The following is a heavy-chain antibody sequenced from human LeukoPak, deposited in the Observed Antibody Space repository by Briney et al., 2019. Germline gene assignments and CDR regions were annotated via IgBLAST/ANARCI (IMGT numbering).Heavy chain of an antibody. CDR3: ARGAILGGYNLIDD. CDR2: ILSDGSIQ. Sequence: PGGSLRLSCAASGFTFGTYAMHWVRQAPGKGLEWVAVILSDGSIQNTADSVRGRFIISRDNSKNTLFLQMNRLRTEDTAVYYCARGAILGGYNLIDDWGQGTLVPVSS. V-gene: IGHV3-30*04. D-gene: IGHD1-26*01. CDR1: GFTFGTYA. J-gene: IGHJ4*02.